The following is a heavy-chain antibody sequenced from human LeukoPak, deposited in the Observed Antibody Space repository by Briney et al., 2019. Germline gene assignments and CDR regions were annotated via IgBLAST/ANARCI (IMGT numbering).Heavy chain of an antibody. Sequence: SETLSLTCTVSGYSISSYYWSWIRQPPGKGLEWIGYIYTSGGTNYIPSLKGRVTISIDTSKNQFSLKLSSVTAADSAVYYCARLTRLSTSPDRYYLDYWGQGTLVTVSS. J-gene: IGHJ4*02. CDR1: GYSISSYY. D-gene: IGHD6-6*01. V-gene: IGHV4-4*09. CDR2: IYTSGGT. CDR3: ARLTRLSTSPDRYYLDY.